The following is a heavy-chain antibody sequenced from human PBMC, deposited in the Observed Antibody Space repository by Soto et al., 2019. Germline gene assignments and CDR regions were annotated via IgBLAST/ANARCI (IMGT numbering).Heavy chain of an antibody. CDR2: IYYSGST. J-gene: IGHJ6*02. D-gene: IGHD3-3*01. CDR1: GGSISSYY. Sequence: SETLSLTCTVSGGSISSYYWSWIRQPPGKGLEWIGYIYYSGSTNHNPSLQSRVTISVDTSKNQSSLKLSSVTAADTALYYCARGRAGEEWLSTHYSYYHGMDVWGQGTTVTVSS. CDR3: ARGRAGEEWLSTHYSYYHGMDV. V-gene: IGHV4-59*01.